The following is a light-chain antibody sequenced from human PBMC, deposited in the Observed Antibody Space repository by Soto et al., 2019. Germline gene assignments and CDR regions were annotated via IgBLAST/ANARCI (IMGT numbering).Light chain of an antibody. J-gene: IGLJ2*01. Sequence: QSALTQPASVSGSPGQSITISCTGTSSDIGGYNYVSWYQQHPGKAPKLMIYDVTSRPSGISNRFSGSKSGNTASLTISGLQAEDEADYYCISYTRSSTPRVFGGGTKLTVL. V-gene: IGLV2-14*01. CDR3: ISYTRSSTPRV. CDR1: SSDIGGYNY. CDR2: DVT.